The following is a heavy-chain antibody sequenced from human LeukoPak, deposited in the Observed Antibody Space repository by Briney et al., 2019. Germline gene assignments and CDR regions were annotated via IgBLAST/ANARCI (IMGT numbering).Heavy chain of an antibody. V-gene: IGHV3-23*01. CDR2: ISGSGGST. CDR3: AKDLLTIFGVVTPPDY. CDR1: GFTFSSYE. D-gene: IGHD3-3*01. J-gene: IGHJ4*02. Sequence: PGGSLRLSCAASGFTFSSYEMNWVRQAPGKGLEWVSAISGSGGSTYYADSVKGRFTISRDNSKNTLYLQMNSLRAEDTAVYYCAKDLLTIFGVVTPPDYWGQGTLVTVSS.